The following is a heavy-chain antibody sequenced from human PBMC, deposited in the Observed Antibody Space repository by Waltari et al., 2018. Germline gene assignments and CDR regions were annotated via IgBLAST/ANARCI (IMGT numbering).Heavy chain of an antibody. CDR2: ITNSGDST. Sequence: EVQLLESGGGLVQPGGSLNLSYAASEFTFSTYAMSWVRQAPGKGLEWVSAITNSGDSTYYADSVKGRFTISRDNSKNTLYLQMNSLRAEDTAIYYCAEDHGWLHYYWGQGTLVTVSS. CDR1: EFTFSTYA. J-gene: IGHJ4*02. V-gene: IGHV3-23*01. D-gene: IGHD5-12*01. CDR3: AEDHGWLHYY.